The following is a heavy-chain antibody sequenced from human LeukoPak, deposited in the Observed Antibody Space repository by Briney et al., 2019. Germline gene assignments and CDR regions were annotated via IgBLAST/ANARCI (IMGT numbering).Heavy chain of an antibody. Sequence: GEPLKISCKGSGYSFTSYWIGWVRQMPGKGLEWMGIIYPGDSDTRYSPSFQGQVTISADKSISTAYLQWSSLKASDTAMYYCARHSIFGVVGFDPWGQGTLVTVSS. CDR3: ARHSIFGVVGFDP. CDR1: GYSFTSYW. V-gene: IGHV5-51*01. J-gene: IGHJ5*02. CDR2: IYPGDSDT. D-gene: IGHD3-3*01.